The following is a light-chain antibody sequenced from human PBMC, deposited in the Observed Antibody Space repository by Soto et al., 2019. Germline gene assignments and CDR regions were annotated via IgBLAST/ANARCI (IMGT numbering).Light chain of an antibody. CDR2: QVS. V-gene: IGLV2-14*01. CDR3: SSYTFNNTRV. CDR1: SSDVGRYNY. Sequence: QSALTQPASVSGSPGQSITISCTGTSSDVGRYNYVSWYQQHPGKAPKLMIYQVSNRPSGVSNRFSGSESGNTASLTISGLQAEDEADYFCSSYTFNNTRVFGGGTQLTVL. J-gene: IGLJ7*01.